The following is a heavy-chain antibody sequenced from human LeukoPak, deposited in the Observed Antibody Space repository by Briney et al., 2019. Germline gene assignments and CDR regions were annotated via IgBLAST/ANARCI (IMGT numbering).Heavy chain of an antibody. Sequence: PSETLSLACTVSGGSISSYYWSWIRQPPGKGLEWIGYIYYSGSTNYNPSLKSRVTISVDTSKNQFSLKLSSVTAADTAVYYCARGRLRWPNWFDPWGQGTLVTVSS. CDR1: GGSISSYY. CDR3: ARGRLRWPNWFDP. D-gene: IGHD4-23*01. J-gene: IGHJ5*02. V-gene: IGHV4-59*01. CDR2: IYYSGST.